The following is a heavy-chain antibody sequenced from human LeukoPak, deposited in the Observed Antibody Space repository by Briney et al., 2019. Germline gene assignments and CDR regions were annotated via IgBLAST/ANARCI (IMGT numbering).Heavy chain of an antibody. V-gene: IGHV3-53*01. J-gene: IGHJ3*02. CDR1: GFTLSSNY. Sequence: GGSLRLSCAASGFTLSSNYMSWVRQAPGKGRGWVSVIYSGGSTYYADSVKGRFTISRHNSKNPLYLQMNRLRAEDTAVYYCGRAIAVADDAFDIWGPGTMVTVSP. D-gene: IGHD6-19*01. CDR2: IYSGGST. CDR3: GRAIAVADDAFDI.